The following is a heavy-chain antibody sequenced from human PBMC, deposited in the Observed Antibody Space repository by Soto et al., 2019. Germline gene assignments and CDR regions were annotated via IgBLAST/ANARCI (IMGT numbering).Heavy chain of an antibody. D-gene: IGHD2-21*01. Sequence: GGSLRLSCAASGFIFSDHYMDWVRQAPGKGLEWVGRIRNKDNSYTTEYAASVIGRFTISGDESKNSVSLQMRSLKTEDTAVYYCARVVAGNYYFDFWGQGT. V-gene: IGHV3-72*01. J-gene: IGHJ4*02. CDR2: IRNKDNSYTT. CDR3: ARVVAGNYYFDF. CDR1: GFIFSDHY.